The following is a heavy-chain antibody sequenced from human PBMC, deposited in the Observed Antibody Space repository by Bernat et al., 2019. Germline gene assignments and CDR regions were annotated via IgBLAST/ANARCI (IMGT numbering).Heavy chain of an antibody. CDR1: GFTFSSYA. CDR2: ISYDGSNK. J-gene: IGHJ4*02. CDR3: ARDMSIAVALDY. D-gene: IGHD6-19*01. Sequence: QVQLVESGGGVVQPGRSLRLSCAASGFTFSSYAMHWVRQAPGKGLEWVAVISYDGSNKYYADSVKGRFTISRDNSKNTLYLQMNSLRAEDTAVYYCARDMSIAVALDYWGQGTLVTVSS. V-gene: IGHV3-30-3*01.